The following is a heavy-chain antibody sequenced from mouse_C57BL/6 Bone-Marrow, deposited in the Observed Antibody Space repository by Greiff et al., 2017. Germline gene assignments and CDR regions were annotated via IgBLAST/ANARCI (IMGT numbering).Heavy chain of an antibody. J-gene: IGHJ2*01. CDR3: ARSLRGVSY. D-gene: IGHD1-1*01. CDR1: GYTFTDYY. CDR2: IYPGSGNT. Sequence: QVQLQQSGAELVRPGASVKLSCKASGYTFTDYYINWVKQRPGQGLEWIARIYPGSGNTYYNEKFKGKATLTAEKSSSTAYMQLSSLTSEDSAVYFCARSLRGVSYWGQGTTLTVSS. V-gene: IGHV1-76*01.